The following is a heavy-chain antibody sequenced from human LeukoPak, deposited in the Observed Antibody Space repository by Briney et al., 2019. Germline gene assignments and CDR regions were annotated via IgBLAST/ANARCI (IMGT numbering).Heavy chain of an antibody. CDR3: ARPSNSGYDY. V-gene: IGHV5-51*01. J-gene: IGHJ4*02. CDR1: GYTFNTNW. CDR2: IYPSYSDT. Sequence: GESLKISCKASGYTFNTNWIGWVRQMPGKGLEWMGIIYPSYSDTRYSPSFQGQVTISADKSISTAYLQWSSLKASDTAMYYCARPSNSGYDYWGQGALVTVSS. D-gene: IGHD5-12*01.